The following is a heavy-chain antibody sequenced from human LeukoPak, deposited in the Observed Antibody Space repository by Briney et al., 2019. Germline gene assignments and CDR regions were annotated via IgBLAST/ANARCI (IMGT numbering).Heavy chain of an antibody. J-gene: IGHJ4*02. D-gene: IGHD4-17*01. Sequence: GGSLRLSCAASGFTFSSYSMNWVRQAPGKGLEWVSSISSSSSYIYYADSVKGRFTISRDNAKNSLYLQMNSLRAEDTAVYYCARDRFYGDCYFDYWGQGTLVTVSS. CDR2: ISSSSSYI. CDR1: GFTFSSYS. V-gene: IGHV3-21*01. CDR3: ARDRFYGDCYFDY.